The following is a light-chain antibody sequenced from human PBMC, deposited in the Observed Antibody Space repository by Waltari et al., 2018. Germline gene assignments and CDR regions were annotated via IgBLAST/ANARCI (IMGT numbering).Light chain of an antibody. CDR3: SSYAGSNNLVV. CDR2: EVS. Sequence: QSALTQPPSASGSLGQSVTISCTGTSSDVGGYKYVSWYQQHPGQAPNLIIYEVSKRPPGVPVRFSGSKSGNSASLPVSGLLAEDEADYYCSSYAGSNNLVVFGGGTKLTVL. CDR1: SSDVGGYKY. J-gene: IGLJ2*01. V-gene: IGLV2-8*01.